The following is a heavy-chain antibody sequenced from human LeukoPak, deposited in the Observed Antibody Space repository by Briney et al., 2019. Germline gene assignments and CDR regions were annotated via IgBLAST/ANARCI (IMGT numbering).Heavy chain of an antibody. CDR1: GGTFSSYT. D-gene: IGHD6-13*01. J-gene: IGHJ6*03. V-gene: IGHV1-69*13. CDR2: IVPIFGTA. Sequence: SVKVSCKASGGTFSSYTISWVRQAPGQGLEWMGGIVPIFGTANYAQKFQGRVTITADESTSTAYMELSSLRSEDTAVYYCARVYSSSQDYYYYMDVWGKGTTVTVSS. CDR3: ARVYSSSQDYYYYMDV.